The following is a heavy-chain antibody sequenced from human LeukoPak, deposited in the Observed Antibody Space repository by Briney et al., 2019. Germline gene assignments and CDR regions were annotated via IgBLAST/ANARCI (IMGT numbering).Heavy chain of an antibody. CDR2: INPNSGGT. CDR1: GYTFTGYY. Sequence: ASVKVSCKASGYTFTGYYMHWVRQAPGQGLEWMGWINPNSGGTNYAQKFQGRVTMTRDTSISTAYMELSRLRSDDTAVYYCARDSVLDSSGYYYYYMDVWGKGTTVTVSS. D-gene: IGHD3-22*01. CDR3: ARDSVLDSSGYYYYYMDV. V-gene: IGHV1-2*02. J-gene: IGHJ6*03.